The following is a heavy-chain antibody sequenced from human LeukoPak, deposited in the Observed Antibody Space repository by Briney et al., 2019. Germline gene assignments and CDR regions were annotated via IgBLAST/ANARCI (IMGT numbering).Heavy chain of an antibody. CDR2: IYHSGST. V-gene: IGHV4-38-2*02. D-gene: IGHD3-3*01. J-gene: IGHJ5*02. Sequence: PPETLSLTCTVSGYSISSGYYWGWIRQPPGKGLEWIGSIYHSGSTYYNPSLKSRVTISVDTSKNQFSLKLSSVTAADTAVYYCARDPATYYDFWSGYPLGNWFDPWGQGTLVTVSS. CDR1: GYSISSGYY. CDR3: ARDPATYYDFWSGYPLGNWFDP.